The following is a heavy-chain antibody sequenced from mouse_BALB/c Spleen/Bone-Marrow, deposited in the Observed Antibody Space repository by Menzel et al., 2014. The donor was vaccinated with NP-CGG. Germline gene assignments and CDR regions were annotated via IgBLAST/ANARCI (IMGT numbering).Heavy chain of an antibody. CDR3: ARLDGSKGFDY. D-gene: IGHD1-1*01. CDR2: IHNSGVT. Sequence: DVTLVESGPDLVKPSQSLSLTCTVTGYSITSGYSWHWIRQFPGNKLEWMAYIHNSGVTNFNPSLKSRISISRDTSKNQFVLQLNSVTTEDTATYYCARLDGSKGFDYWGQGTTLTVSS. J-gene: IGHJ2*01. CDR1: GYSITSGYS. V-gene: IGHV3-1*02.